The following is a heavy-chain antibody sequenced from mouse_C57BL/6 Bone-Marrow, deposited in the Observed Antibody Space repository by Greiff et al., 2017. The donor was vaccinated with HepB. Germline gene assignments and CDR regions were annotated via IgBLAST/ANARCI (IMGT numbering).Heavy chain of an antibody. CDR3: ARYRRFYFDY. Sequence: EVKLVESGGGLVQPGGSLSLSCAASGFTFTDYYMSWVRQPPGKALEWLGFIRNKANGYTTEYSASVKGRFTISRDNSQSFLYLQMNALRAEDSATYYCARYRRFYFDYWGQGTTLTVSS. V-gene: IGHV7-3*01. CDR2: IRNKANGYTT. CDR1: GFTFTDYY. J-gene: IGHJ2*01.